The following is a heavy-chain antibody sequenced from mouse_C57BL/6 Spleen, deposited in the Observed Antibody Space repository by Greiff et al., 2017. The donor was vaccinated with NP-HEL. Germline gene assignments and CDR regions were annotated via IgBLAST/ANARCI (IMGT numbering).Heavy chain of an antibody. D-gene: IGHD1-1*01. CDR2: IDPNSGGT. CDR1: GYTFTSYW. Sequence: VQLQQPGAELVKPGASVKLSCKASGYTFTSYWMHWVKQRPGRGLEWIGSIDPNSGGTKYNEKFQSKATLTVDKPSSTAYMQLRSLTSEDSAVYYCARSGITTVVNYWGQGTTLTVAS. CDR3: ARSGITTVVNY. V-gene: IGHV1-72*01. J-gene: IGHJ2*01.